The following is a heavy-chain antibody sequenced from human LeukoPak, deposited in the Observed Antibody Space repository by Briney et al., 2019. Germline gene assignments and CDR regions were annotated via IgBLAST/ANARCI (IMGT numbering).Heavy chain of an antibody. CDR3: ARLPSGTFDY. V-gene: IGHV4-39*01. Sequence: SDTLSLTCTVSGGSINSGTYYWGWVREPPGKGLEWIGTIYYSGNTYYNLSLKSRVTISIDTSKNQFSLKLSSVTAADTAVYYCARLPSGTFDYWGQGTLVTVSS. CDR1: GGSINSGTYY. J-gene: IGHJ4*02. D-gene: IGHD6-13*01. CDR2: IYYSGNT.